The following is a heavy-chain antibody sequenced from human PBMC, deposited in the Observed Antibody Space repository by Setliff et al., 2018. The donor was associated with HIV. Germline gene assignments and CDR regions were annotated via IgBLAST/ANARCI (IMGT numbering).Heavy chain of an antibody. D-gene: IGHD3-16*01. CDR1: GASIDRFF. J-gene: IGHJ4*02. CDR3: ARDLASSYFDF. V-gene: IGHV4-59*01. Sequence: SETLSLTCTVSGASIDRFFWSWIRQPPGKGLEWIGNVFFNGVATYNPSLKSRVTVSIQTSRSQFSLTLRSVTAADTATYYCARDLASSYFDFWGQGALVTSPQ. CDR2: VFFNGVA.